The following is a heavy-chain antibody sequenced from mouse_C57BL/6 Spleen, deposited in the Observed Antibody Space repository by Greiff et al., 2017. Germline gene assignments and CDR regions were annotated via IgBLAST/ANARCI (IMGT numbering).Heavy chain of an antibody. CDR3: ARDRGGGGVTWYFDV. Sequence: DVKLQESGGGLVKPGASLKLSCAASGFTFSSYSMSWVRQTPEKRLEWVATISHGGSYTYYPDNVKGRFTISRDNAKNNLYLQMSHLKSEDTAMYYCARDRGGGGVTWYFDVWGTGTTVTVSS. CDR2: ISHGGSYT. CDR1: GFTFSSYS. V-gene: IGHV5-4*01. D-gene: IGHD2-13*01. J-gene: IGHJ1*03.